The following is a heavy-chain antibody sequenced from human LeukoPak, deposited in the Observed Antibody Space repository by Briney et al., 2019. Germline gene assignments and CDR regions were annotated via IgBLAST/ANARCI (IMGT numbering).Heavy chain of an antibody. CDR3: AKDAYGGATFFYYMDV. CDR2: ISSISTYI. J-gene: IGHJ6*03. Sequence: PGGSLRLSCAASGFTFSSYSMNWVRQAPGKGLEWVSSISSISTYIYYADSVKGRFTISRDNAKNSLYLQMNSLSDEDTAVYYCAKDAYGGATFFYYMDVWGKGTTVTVSS. D-gene: IGHD2/OR15-2a*01. V-gene: IGHV3-21*04. CDR1: GFTFSSYS.